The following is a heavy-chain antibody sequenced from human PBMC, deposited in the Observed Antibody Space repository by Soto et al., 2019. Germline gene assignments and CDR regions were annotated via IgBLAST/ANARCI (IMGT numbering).Heavy chain of an antibody. V-gene: IGHV3-30*03. CDR3: ARTRSAWSDFHYYSLDV. CDR2: ISYDSTKT. J-gene: IGHJ6*02. CDR1: GFTFNSYG. Sequence: VGSLGLSCAASGFTFNSYGMHWVRQGPGNGLEWVAFISYDSTKTYYADSVKGRFTISRDNSNSALYVQMNSLTGEDTAVYYCARTRSAWSDFHYYSLDVWGQGTTVTVS. D-gene: IGHD1-26*01.